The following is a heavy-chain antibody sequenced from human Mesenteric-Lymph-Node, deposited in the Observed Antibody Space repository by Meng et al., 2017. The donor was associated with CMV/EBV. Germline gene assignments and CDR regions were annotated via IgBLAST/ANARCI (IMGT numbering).Heavy chain of an antibody. V-gene: IGHV3-7*01. CDR2: IEGQGSQK. J-gene: IGHJ4*02. CDR1: GFTFSGYW. Sequence: GESLKISCAASGFTFSGYWMNWVRQAPGKGLEWVANIEGQGSQKSYVDSVKGRFTISRDNTKTSLFLQMNSLRAEDTAVYYCAREGGTDGYNYDWGQGTLVTVSS. CDR3: AREGGTDGYNYD. D-gene: IGHD5-24*01.